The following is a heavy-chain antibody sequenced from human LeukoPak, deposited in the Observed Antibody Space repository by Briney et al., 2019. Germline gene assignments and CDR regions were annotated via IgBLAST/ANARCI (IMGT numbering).Heavy chain of an antibody. Sequence: GGSLRLSCAASGFTVSSNYMSWVRQAPGKGLEWVSVIYSGGSTYYADSVKGRFIISRDNSKNTLYLQMNSLRAEDTAVYYCARSPPPYYYYYGMDVWGQGTTVTVSS. V-gene: IGHV3-53*01. CDR3: ARSPPPYYYYYGMDV. CDR1: GFTVSSNY. J-gene: IGHJ6*02. CDR2: IYSGGST.